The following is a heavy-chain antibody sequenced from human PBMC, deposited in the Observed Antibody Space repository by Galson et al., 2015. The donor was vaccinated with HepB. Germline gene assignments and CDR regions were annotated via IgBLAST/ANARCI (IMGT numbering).Heavy chain of an antibody. CDR1: GFSFSSHS. J-gene: IGHJ4*02. CDR3: AKGAVGWESNILYYFHY. CDR2: VSYEGSRQ. Sequence: SLRLSCAASGFSFSSHSMNWVRQAPGKGLEWVAGVSYEGSRQFYGDSVKGRFVISRDKSKNILHLQLNSLRLEDTALYYCAKGAVGWESNILYYFHYCGQGTLVTVPS. V-gene: IGHV3-30*18. D-gene: IGHD3-16*01.